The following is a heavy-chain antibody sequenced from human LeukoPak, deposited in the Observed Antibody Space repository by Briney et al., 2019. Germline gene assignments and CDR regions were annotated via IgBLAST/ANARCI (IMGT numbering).Heavy chain of an antibody. V-gene: IGHV3-49*04. Sequence: GGSLRLSCTASGFTFGDYAMSWVRQAPGKGLEWVGFISSKAYGGTTEYAASVKGRFTISRDDSKSIAYLQMNSLKTEDTAVYYCTRKGNDFWSGYSGWFDPWGQGTLVTVSS. D-gene: IGHD3-3*01. CDR3: TRKGNDFWSGYSGWFDP. J-gene: IGHJ5*02. CDR1: GFTFGDYA. CDR2: ISSKAYGGTT.